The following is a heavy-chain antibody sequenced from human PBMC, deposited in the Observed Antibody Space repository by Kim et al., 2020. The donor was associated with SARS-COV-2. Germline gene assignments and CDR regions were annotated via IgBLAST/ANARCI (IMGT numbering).Heavy chain of an antibody. CDR1: GFTFNSYA. J-gene: IGHJ4*01. CDR3: AKGTSGSYYSYLFDF. D-gene: IGHD3-22*01. Sequence: GGSLRLSCAASGFTFNSYAMSWVRQAPGKGLEWVSTLSGSGGDTFYADSVKGRFTISRDNSKNALYLEMDSLRAEDTALYYCAKGTSGSYYSYLFDFWG. CDR2: LSGSGGDT. V-gene: IGHV3-23*01.